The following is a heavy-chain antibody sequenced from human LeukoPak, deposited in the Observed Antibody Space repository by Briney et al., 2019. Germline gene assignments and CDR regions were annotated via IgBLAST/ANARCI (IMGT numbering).Heavy chain of an antibody. D-gene: IGHD6-19*01. Sequence: NPGGSLRLSCAASGFTFSSYAMSWVRQAPGKGLEWVSSISSSSSYIYYADSVKGRFTISRDNAKNSLYLQMNSLRAEDTAVYYCARLSSSGSFDPWGQGTLVTVSS. J-gene: IGHJ5*02. CDR2: ISSSSSYI. CDR1: GFTFSSYA. CDR3: ARLSSSGSFDP. V-gene: IGHV3-21*01.